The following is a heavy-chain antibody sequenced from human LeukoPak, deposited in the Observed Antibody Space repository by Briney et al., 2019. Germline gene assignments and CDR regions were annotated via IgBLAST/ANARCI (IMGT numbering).Heavy chain of an antibody. CDR1: SGSISSSSYY. J-gene: IGHJ4*02. CDR3: ARDPGIAAAGTFLVDY. Sequence: PSETLSLTCTVSSGSISSSSYYWGWIRQPPGMGLEWIGSMYYSGSTYYNPSLKSRVTISVDTSKSQFSLKLSSVTAADTAVYYCARDPGIAAAGTFLVDYWGQGTLVNVSS. CDR2: MYYSGST. D-gene: IGHD6-13*01. V-gene: IGHV4-39*07.